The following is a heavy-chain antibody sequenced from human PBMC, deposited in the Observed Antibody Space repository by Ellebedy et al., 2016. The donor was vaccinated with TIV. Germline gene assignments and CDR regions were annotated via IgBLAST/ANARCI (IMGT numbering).Heavy chain of an antibody. V-gene: IGHV3-20*04. CDR2: ISYNGDST. J-gene: IGHJ4*02. Sequence: GGSLRLSCAASGFTFEEYGMSWVRQGPRKGLEWVSYISYNGDSTTYADSVKGRFTISRDNAKNSLYLQMNSLRVENTALYYCVRDPWLVMDYWGQGILVTVSS. CDR1: GFTFEEYG. CDR3: VRDPWLVMDY. D-gene: IGHD6-19*01.